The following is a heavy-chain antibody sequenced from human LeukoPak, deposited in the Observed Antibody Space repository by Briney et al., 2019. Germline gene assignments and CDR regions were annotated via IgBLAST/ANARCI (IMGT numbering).Heavy chain of an antibody. CDR2: ISSSSSTI. J-gene: IGHJ4*02. V-gene: IGHV3-48*01. CDR1: GFTFSSYS. CDR3: ARVYGGNKLHFDY. D-gene: IGHD4-23*01. Sequence: PGGSLRLSCAASGFTFSSYSMNWVRQAPGKGLERVSYISSSSSTIYYADSVKGRFTISRDNAKNSLYLQMNSLRAGDTAVYYCARVYGGNKLHFDYWGQGTLVTVSS.